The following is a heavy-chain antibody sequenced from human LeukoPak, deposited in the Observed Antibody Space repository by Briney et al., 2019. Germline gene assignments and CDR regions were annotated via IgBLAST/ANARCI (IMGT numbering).Heavy chain of an antibody. V-gene: IGHV3-30*04. D-gene: IGHD2-2*01. J-gene: IGHJ4*02. CDR1: GFTLSSYA. CDR3: ARTFVVVPAATTTVRGILDY. Sequence: GGSLRLSCAAFGFTLSSYAVHWVRRAPGKGLEWVALISYDGSNKYYADSVKGRFTISRDNSKNTLYLQMSDLRTEDTAVYYCARTFVVVPAATTTVRGILDYWGQGTLVTVSS. CDR2: ISYDGSNK.